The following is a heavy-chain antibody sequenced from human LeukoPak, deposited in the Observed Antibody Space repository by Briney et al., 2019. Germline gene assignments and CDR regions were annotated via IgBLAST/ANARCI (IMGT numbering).Heavy chain of an antibody. D-gene: IGHD3-22*01. Sequence: GGSLRLSCAASGFTFSSYGMHWVRQAPGKGLEWVAFIRSDGSNKYSADSVKGRFTISRDNAKNSLYLQMNSLRAEDTAVYYCARARGPGEYYYDSSGYYLDYWGQGTLVTVSS. J-gene: IGHJ4*02. CDR3: ARARGPGEYYYDSSGYYLDY. CDR2: IRSDGSNK. CDR1: GFTFSSYG. V-gene: IGHV3-30*02.